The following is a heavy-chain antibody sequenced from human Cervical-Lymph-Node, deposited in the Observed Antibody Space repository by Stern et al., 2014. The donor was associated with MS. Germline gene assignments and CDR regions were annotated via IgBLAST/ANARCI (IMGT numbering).Heavy chain of an antibody. D-gene: IGHD3-9*01. CDR3: ARRSVTGFNWLDP. CDR2: IHPTGYDT. CDR1: GYTFTDYY. Sequence: VQLVESGAEVRKPGASVKVSCKTSGYTFTDYYLHWVRQAPGQGLEWMGIIHPTGYDTTYAQKFQGRVSMTTDTSTSTVYMELSNLRSEDTAVYYCARRSVTGFNWLDPWGQGTLVTVSS. J-gene: IGHJ5*02. V-gene: IGHV1-46*01.